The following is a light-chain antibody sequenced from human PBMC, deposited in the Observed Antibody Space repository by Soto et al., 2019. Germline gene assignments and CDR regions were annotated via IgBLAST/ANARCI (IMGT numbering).Light chain of an antibody. V-gene: IGLV1-40*01. Sequence: QSVLTQPPSVSGAPGQRVTISCTGSSSNIGRGYDVHWYQQVPGSAPRLLLSGDNTRPSGVPDRFSASRSGTSASLAITALQAEDEADYYCQTFDSSLTSSWVFGGGTKLTVL. CDR1: SSNIGRGYD. CDR2: GDN. J-gene: IGLJ3*02. CDR3: QTFDSSLTSSWV.